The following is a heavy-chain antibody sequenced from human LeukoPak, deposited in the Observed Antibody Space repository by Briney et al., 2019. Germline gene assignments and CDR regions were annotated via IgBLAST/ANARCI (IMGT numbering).Heavy chain of an antibody. Sequence: SETLSLTCTVSGGSISSYYWSWIRQPPGKGLEWIGYIYYSGSTNYNPSLKSRVTISVDTSKNQFSLKLRSVTAADTAVYYCARGEDCSSTSCYRSDWFDPWGQGTLVTVSS. V-gene: IGHV4-59*01. CDR3: ARGEDCSSTSCYRSDWFDP. D-gene: IGHD2-2*02. CDR2: IYYSGST. CDR1: GGSISSYY. J-gene: IGHJ5*02.